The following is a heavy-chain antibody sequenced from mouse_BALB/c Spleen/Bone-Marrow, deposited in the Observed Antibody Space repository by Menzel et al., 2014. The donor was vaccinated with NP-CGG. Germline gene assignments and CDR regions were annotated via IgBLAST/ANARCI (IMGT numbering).Heavy chain of an antibody. CDR2: IYPGTNST. CDR3: AREEDFFDY. Sequence: VQLQQSGAERVKPGTSVKMSCKASGYTFTSYWMHWVKQRPGQGLEWIGDIYPGTNSTNYNEKFKTKATLTVDTSSSTAYMQLSSPTSEDSAVYYCAREEDFFDYWRQGTTLTVSS. CDR1: GYTFTSYW. V-gene: IGHV1-55*01. J-gene: IGHJ2*01.